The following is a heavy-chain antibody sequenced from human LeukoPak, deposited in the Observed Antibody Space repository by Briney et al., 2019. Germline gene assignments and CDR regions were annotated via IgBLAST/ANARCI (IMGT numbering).Heavy chain of an antibody. CDR2: ISSNGGSP. J-gene: IGHJ4*02. Sequence: GGSLRLSCAASGFTFSSYAMHWVRQAPGKGLEYVSAISSNGGSPYYADSVKGRFTISRDNSKNTLYLQMSSLRAEDTAVYYCVKEIVGARGYFDYWGQGTLVTVSS. D-gene: IGHD1-26*01. CDR1: GFTFSSYA. CDR3: VKEIVGARGYFDY. V-gene: IGHV3-64D*09.